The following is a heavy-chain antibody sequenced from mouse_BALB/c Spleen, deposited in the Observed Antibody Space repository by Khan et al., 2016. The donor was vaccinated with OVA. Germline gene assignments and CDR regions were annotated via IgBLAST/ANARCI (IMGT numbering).Heavy chain of an antibody. V-gene: IGHV9-1*02. Sequence: QIQLVQSGPELKKPGETVKISCKASAYTFTNYGMNWVKQAPGKGLKWMGWINTYTGEPTYTDDFKGRFAFSLETSASTASLQINNLKNEEMATYFCARGASYWYFDVWGAGTTVTVAS. CDR1: AYTFTNYG. CDR3: ARGASYWYFDV. CDR2: INTYTGEP. J-gene: IGHJ1*01.